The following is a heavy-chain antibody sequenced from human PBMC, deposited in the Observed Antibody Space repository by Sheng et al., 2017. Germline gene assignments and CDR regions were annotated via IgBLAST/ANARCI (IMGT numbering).Heavy chain of an antibody. Sequence: EMQLVESGGGLVQPGGSLRLSCAASGFTFSNFWMHWVRQAPGKGLVWVSQINSDGSDRNYADSVKGRFTISRDNAKNMVYLQMNSLRAEDTAVYYCASDGVLRPXSAFDIVGQ. D-gene: IGHD2-8*01. V-gene: IGHV3-74*01. J-gene: IGHJ3*02. CDR2: INSDGSDR. CDR3: ASDGVLRPXSAFDI. CDR1: GFTFSNFW.